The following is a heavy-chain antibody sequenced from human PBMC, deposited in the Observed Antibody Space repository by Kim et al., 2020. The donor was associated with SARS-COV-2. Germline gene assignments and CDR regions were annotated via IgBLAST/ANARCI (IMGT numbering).Heavy chain of an antibody. CDR2: ISYDGSNK. CDR3: AKAGGGEARGLWWGSYYYGMDV. D-gene: IGHD2-21*01. J-gene: IGHJ6*02. Sequence: GGSLRLSCAASGFTFSSYGMHWVRQAPGKGLEWVAVISYDGSNKYYADSVKGRFTISRDNSKNTLYLQMNSLRAEDTAVYYCAKAGGGEARGLWWGSYYYGMDVWGQGTTVTVSS. V-gene: IGHV3-30*18. CDR1: GFTFSSYG.